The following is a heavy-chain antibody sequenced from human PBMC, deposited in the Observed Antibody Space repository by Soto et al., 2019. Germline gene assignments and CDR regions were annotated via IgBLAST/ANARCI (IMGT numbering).Heavy chain of an antibody. CDR2: SYDSGST. V-gene: IGHV4-30-4*01. D-gene: IGHD2-21*02. J-gene: IGHJ4*02. CDR3: AISGGNSGYFDY. CDR1: GGSISSVDYY. Sequence: QVQLQESGPGLVKPSQTLSLTCTVSGGSISSVDYYWSWIRQPPGKGLEWIGYSYDSGSTYYNPYLKSRVTLSLDTSKNQCSLKLSSVTAADTAVYYCAISGGNSGYFDYWGQGTLVTVSS.